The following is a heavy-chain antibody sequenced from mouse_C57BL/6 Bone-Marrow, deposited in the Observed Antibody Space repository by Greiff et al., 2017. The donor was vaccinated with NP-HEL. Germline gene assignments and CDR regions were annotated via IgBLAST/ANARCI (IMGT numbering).Heavy chain of an antibody. CDR1: GYAFSSYW. CDR2: IYPGDGDT. V-gene: IGHV1-80*01. J-gene: IGHJ4*01. CDR3: ARGDYGSSRFGSAKDY. D-gene: IGHD1-1*01. Sequence: VQLVESGAELVKPGASVKISCKASGYAFSSYWMNWVKERPGKGLVWIGQIYPGDGDTKYNGTFKGKATLTADKSSSPAYLQVSSLTSEDSAVYIGARGDYGSSRFGSAKDYGGRGNGVTVSA.